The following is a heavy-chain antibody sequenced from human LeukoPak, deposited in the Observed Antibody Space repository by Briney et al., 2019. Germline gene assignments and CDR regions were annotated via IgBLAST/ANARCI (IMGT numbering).Heavy chain of an antibody. CDR1: GFTFDDYA. CDR3: AKGVRITMVRGAFDI. Sequence: GGSLRLSCAASGFTFDDYAMHWVRQAPGKGLEWVSGISWNSGSIGYADSMKGRFTISRDNAKNSLYLQMNSLRAEDTALYYCAKGVRITMVRGAFDIWGQGTMVTVSS. CDR2: ISWNSGSI. V-gene: IGHV3-9*01. J-gene: IGHJ3*02. D-gene: IGHD3-10*01.